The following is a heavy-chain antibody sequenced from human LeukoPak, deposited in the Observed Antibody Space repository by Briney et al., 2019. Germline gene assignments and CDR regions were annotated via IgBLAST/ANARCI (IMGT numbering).Heavy chain of an antibody. J-gene: IGHJ6*03. CDR3: ARGISDYYYYYMDV. D-gene: IGHD3-3*02. CDR1: GYSISSGYY. CDR2: IYHSGST. Sequence: PSETLSLTCIVSGYSISSGYYWGWIRQPPGKGLEWIGSIYHSGSTYYNPSLKSRVTISVDTSKNQFSLKLSSVTAADTAVYYCARGISDYYYYYMDVWGKGTTVTVSS. V-gene: IGHV4-38-2*02.